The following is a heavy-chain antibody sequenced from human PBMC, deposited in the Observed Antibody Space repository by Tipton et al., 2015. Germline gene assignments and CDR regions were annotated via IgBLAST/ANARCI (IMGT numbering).Heavy chain of an antibody. J-gene: IGHJ4*02. CDR1: GVTFRTYG. V-gene: IGHV3-30*18. Sequence: SLRLSCAASGVTFRTYGMHWVRQAPGKGLEWVAVISYDGSVKYYADSVRGRFSISRDNSKNTLDLQMNSLRAEDTAVYYCAKGLWSGYYSNYFDCWGQGTLVTVSS. CDR3: AKGLWSGYYSNYFDC. D-gene: IGHD3-3*01. CDR2: ISYDGSVK.